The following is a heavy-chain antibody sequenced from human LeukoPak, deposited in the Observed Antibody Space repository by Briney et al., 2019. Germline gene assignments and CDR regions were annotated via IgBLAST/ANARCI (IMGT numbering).Heavy chain of an antibody. V-gene: IGHV1-18*01. CDR3: ARDSFLNFGELLDY. Sequence: ASVKVSCKVSGYTLTELSMHWVRQAPGQGLEWMGWISAYNGNTNYAQKLQGRVTMTTDTSTSTAYMELRSLRSDDTAVYYCARDSFLNFGELLDYWGQGTLVTVSS. CDR1: GYTLTELS. CDR2: ISAYNGNT. D-gene: IGHD3-10*01. J-gene: IGHJ4*02.